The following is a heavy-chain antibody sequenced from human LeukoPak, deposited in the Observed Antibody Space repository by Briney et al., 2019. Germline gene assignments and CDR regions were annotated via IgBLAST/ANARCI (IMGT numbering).Heavy chain of an antibody. CDR1: GGSISDYY. V-gene: IGHV4-59*08. J-gene: IGHJ3*01. CDR3: AHSSSGRMYAFDV. D-gene: IGHD3-22*01. Sequence: PSETLSLTCTVSGGSISDYYWNWIRQPPGKGLEWIGYIYYSGSTNYNPSLRGRVTISVDTSKNQFSLKLSPVTAADTAVYYCAHSSSGRMYAFDVWGQGTMVTVSS. CDR2: IYYSGST.